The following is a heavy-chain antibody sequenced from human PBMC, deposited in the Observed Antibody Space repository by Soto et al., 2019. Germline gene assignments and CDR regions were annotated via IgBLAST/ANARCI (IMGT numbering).Heavy chain of an antibody. CDR2: ISYDGSNK. CDR1: GFTFSSYG. Sequence: PGGSLRLSCAASGFTFSSYGMHWVRQAPGKGLEWVAVISYDGSNKYYADSVKGRFTISRDNSKNTLYLQMNSLRAEDTAVYYCAKDSTYYDFWSGSSGMDVWGQGTTVTVSS. CDR3: AKDSTYYDFWSGSSGMDV. D-gene: IGHD3-3*01. J-gene: IGHJ6*02. V-gene: IGHV3-30*18.